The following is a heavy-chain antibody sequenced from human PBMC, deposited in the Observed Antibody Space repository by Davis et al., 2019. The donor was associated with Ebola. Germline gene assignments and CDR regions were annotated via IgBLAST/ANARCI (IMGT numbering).Heavy chain of an antibody. Sequence: ASVKVSCKASGYTFTGYYMHWVRKAPGQGLEWMGRINPNSGGTNYAQKFQGRVTMTRDTSISTVYMELSRLRSDDTAVYYCARLRQQLVGGFDPWGQGTLVTVSS. CDR3: ARLRQQLVGGFDP. V-gene: IGHV1-2*06. J-gene: IGHJ5*02. D-gene: IGHD6-13*01. CDR2: INPNSGGT. CDR1: GYTFTGYY.